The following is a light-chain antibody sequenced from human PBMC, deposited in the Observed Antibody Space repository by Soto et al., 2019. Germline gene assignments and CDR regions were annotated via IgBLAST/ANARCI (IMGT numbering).Light chain of an antibody. CDR2: AAS. CDR3: QQANSFPLT. J-gene: IGKJ4*01. CDR1: QDINNW. Sequence: DIQMTKSPSSVSASVGDSVTITCRASQDINNWLAWFQQKPGKSPKLLIYAASHLHSGVPSRFSGSRSGTEFSLNISSLQPEDFATYYCQQANSFPLTFGGGTRVEIK. V-gene: IGKV1-12*01.